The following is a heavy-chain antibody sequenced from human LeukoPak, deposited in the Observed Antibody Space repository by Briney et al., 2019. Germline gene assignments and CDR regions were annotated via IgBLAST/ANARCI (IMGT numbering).Heavy chain of an antibody. D-gene: IGHD3-10*01. CDR2: ISGGTT. CDR1: GLTFSTYG. V-gene: IGHV3-23*01. Sequence: GGSLRLSCAAFGLTFSTYGMSWVRQAPGKGLEWVSSISGGTTYYADSVKGRFTISRDNSKSTVSLQMNSLRAEDTAVYYCAKSVYHSGNYWGQGTLVTVSS. J-gene: IGHJ4*02. CDR3: AKSVYHSGNY.